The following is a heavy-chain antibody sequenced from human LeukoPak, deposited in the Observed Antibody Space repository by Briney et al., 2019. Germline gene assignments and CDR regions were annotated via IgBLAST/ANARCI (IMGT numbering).Heavy chain of an antibody. CDR1: GGSISSHY. J-gene: IGHJ4*02. V-gene: IGHV4-59*11. Sequence: SETLSLTCTVPGGSISSHYWSWIRQPPGKGLEWIGSIYHSGSTYYNPSLKSRVTISVDTSKNQFSLKLSSVTAADTAVYYCAREGLIVGATIDYWGQGTLVTVSS. D-gene: IGHD1-26*01. CDR2: IYHSGST. CDR3: AREGLIVGATIDY.